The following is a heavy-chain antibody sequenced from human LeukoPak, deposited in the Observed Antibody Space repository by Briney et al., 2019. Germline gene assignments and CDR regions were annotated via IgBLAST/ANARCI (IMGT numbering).Heavy chain of an antibody. J-gene: IGHJ4*02. Sequence: GGSLRLSCAASGFTFSDYYMSWIRQAPGKGLEWVSYISSSGSTIYYADSVKGRFTISRDNAKNSLYLQMNSLRAEDTAVYYCARDVSGYDKSGVVVVAAKDYWGQGTLVTVSS. D-gene: IGHD2-15*01. CDR3: ARDVSGYDKSGVVVVAAKDY. CDR2: ISSSGSTI. V-gene: IGHV3-11*01. CDR1: GFTFSDYY.